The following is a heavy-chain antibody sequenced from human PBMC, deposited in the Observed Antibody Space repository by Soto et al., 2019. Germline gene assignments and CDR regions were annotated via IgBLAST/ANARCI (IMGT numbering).Heavy chain of an antibody. V-gene: IGHV4-4*02. Sequence: VQLQESGPGLVRPSGTVSLTCAVSGLSISSDYWWRWVRQPPGKGLEWIVVIHHSGSTNYNPYPKSRATMSVLPPKVLFSLTLNSVTAADTAFYYCARDQGSHPGDWGQGTLVSVSS. CDR2: IHHSGST. CDR3: ARDQGSHPGD. CDR1: GLSISSDYW. J-gene: IGHJ4*02. D-gene: IGHD6-13*01.